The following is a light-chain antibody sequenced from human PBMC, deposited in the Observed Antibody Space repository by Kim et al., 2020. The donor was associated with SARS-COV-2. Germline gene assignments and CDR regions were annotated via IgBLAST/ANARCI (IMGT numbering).Light chain of an antibody. V-gene: IGKV3-20*01. J-gene: IGKJ1*01. Sequence: EIVLTQSPGTLSLSPGERASLSCRASQSVGSNFLAWYQQQPGQAPRLLIYATSNRATDIPDRFRGSGSGTDFTLTISRLEPDDFAVYYCQQYGSSPRTFGQGTKVDIK. CDR3: QQYGSSPRT. CDR2: ATS. CDR1: QSVGSNF.